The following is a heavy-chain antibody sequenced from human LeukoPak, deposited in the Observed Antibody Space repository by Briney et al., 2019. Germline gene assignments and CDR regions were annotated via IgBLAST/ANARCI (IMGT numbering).Heavy chain of an antibody. V-gene: IGHV3-64D*06. CDR1: GFTFSSYA. CDR3: VKDPQYSSSWYDAFDI. D-gene: IGHD6-13*01. J-gene: IGHJ3*02. CDR2: ISSNGGST. Sequence: PGGSLRLSCSASGFTFSSYAMHWVRQAPGKGLEYVSAISSNGGSTYYADSVKGRFTISRDNSKNTLYLQMSSLRVEDTAVYYCVKDPQYSSSWYDAFDIWGQGTMVTVSS.